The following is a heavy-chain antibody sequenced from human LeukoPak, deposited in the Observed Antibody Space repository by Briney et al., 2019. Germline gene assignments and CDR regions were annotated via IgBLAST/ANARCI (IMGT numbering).Heavy chain of an antibody. V-gene: IGHV4-34*01. CDR3: ARGRKRRYQLPPSSFDP. J-gene: IGHJ5*02. D-gene: IGHD2-2*01. CDR1: GGSLSGYY. Sequence: SETLSLTCAVYGGSLSGYYWSWIRQPPGKGLEWIGEINHSGSTNYNPSLKSRVTISVDTSKNQFSLKLSSVTAADTAVYYCARGRKRRYQLPPSSFDPWGQGTLVTVSS. CDR2: INHSGST.